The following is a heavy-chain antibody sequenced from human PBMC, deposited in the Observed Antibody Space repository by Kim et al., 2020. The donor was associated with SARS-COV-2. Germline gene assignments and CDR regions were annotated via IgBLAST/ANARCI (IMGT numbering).Heavy chain of an antibody. D-gene: IGHD1-1*01. CDR3: ARHTSPYKFYGMDV. CDR1: RDTFISYY. Sequence: GESLKISCKGSRDTFISYYIAWVRQMPGKGLEWMGIIYPDDSATTYNPSFQGLVTIPADQSISTAYLQLTSLKASDSAIYYCARHTSPYKFYGMDVWGQGTTVTVSS. CDR2: IYPDDSAT. J-gene: IGHJ6*02. V-gene: IGHV5-51*01.